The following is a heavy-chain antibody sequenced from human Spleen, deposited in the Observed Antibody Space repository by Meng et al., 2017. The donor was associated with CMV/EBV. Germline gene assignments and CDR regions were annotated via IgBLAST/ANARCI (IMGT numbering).Heavy chain of an antibody. CDR2: IFYSGST. CDR1: GGSIGSGPYY. CDR3: AREGSGSSRFGYYGMDV. V-gene: IGHV4-39*02. J-gene: IGHJ6*02. D-gene: IGHD6-25*01. Sequence: GSLRLSCTVSGGSIGSGPYYWGWIRQPPGKGLEWIGNIFYSGSTYYNPSLKSRVTISVDTSKNQFSLKLTSVTAADTAVYYCAREGSGSSRFGYYGMDVWGQGTTVTVSS.